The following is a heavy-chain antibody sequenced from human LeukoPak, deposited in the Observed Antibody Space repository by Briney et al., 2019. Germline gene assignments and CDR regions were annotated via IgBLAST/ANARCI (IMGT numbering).Heavy chain of an antibody. J-gene: IGHJ3*02. V-gene: IGHV4-31*02. CDR2: IYYTASA. CDR3: ARAYDNSNNYYFDAFDI. Sequence: KSAETLSLSCTASGVSISSGGNYWSWIRPFKGQGLEWLGYIYYTASASYNPSLECRVSISEAKTSIQFPLKLRTVTATDTAVCFCARAYDNSNNYYFDAFDICGLGTMVTVSS. D-gene: IGHD3-22*01. CDR1: GVSISSGGNY.